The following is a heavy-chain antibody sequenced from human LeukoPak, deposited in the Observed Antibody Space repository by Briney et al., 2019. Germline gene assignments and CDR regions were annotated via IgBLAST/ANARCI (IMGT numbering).Heavy chain of an antibody. CDR3: ARGGRYFDWLLHSSYYYGMDV. CDR1: GYTFTSYG. Sequence: ASVKVSCKASGYTFTSYGISWVRQAPGQGLEWMGWISTYNGNTNYAQKLQGRVTMTTDTSTSTAYMELRSLRSEDTAVYYCARGGRYFDWLLHSSYYYGMDVWGQGTTVTVSS. CDR2: ISTYNGNT. J-gene: IGHJ6*02. V-gene: IGHV1-18*01. D-gene: IGHD3-9*01.